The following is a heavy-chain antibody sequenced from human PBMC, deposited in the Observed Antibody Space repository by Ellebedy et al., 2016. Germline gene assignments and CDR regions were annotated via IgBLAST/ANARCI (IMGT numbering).Heavy chain of an antibody. CDR3: TKGGTATGHILHDY. Sequence: GESLKISCAASGFTFSSYAMSWVRQAPGKGLEWVSSISGCGGNTYYTDSVEGRFTISRDNSKHTLYLQMNSLRAEDTAIYYCTKGGTATGHILHDYWGQGTQVTVSS. CDR2: ISGCGGNT. J-gene: IGHJ4*02. D-gene: IGHD6-13*01. V-gene: IGHV3-23*01. CDR1: GFTFSSYA.